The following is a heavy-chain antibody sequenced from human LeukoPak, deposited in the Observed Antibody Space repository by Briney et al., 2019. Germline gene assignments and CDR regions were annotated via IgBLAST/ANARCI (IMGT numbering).Heavy chain of an antibody. J-gene: IGHJ3*02. Sequence: GASVKVSCKASGYTFTGYYMHWVRQAPGQGLEWMGWINPNSGGTNYAQKFQGRVTMTRDTSISTAYMELSRLRSDDTAVYYCARVYDYDSTDAFDIWGQGAMVTFSS. D-gene: IGHD4-17*01. CDR1: GYTFTGYY. V-gene: IGHV1-2*02. CDR3: ARVYDYDSTDAFDI. CDR2: INPNSGGT.